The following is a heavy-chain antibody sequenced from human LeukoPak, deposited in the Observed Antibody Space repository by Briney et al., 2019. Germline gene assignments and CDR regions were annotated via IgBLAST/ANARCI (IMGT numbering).Heavy chain of an antibody. D-gene: IGHD3-10*01. J-gene: IGHJ3*02. CDR2: IYYSGST. V-gene: IGHV4-59*12. CDR1: GSSISSYY. CDR3: ARYGSGSYYMGAFDI. Sequence: SETLSLTCTVSGSSISSYYWSWIRQPPGKGLEWIGYIYYSGSTYYNPSLKSRVTISVDTSKNQFSLKLSSVTAADTAVYYCARYGSGSYYMGAFDIWGQGTMVTVSS.